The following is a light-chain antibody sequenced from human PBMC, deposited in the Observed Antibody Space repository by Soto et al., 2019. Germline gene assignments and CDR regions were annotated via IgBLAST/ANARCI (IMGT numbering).Light chain of an antibody. J-gene: IGKJ1*01. CDR1: QYVGSR. CDR2: YMS. Sequence: EIVLTQSPATLSSSPGETAIPSCRASQYVGSRLAWYQHKPGQAPRLLIYYMSKRATGIPARFSGSGSGTDFTLTISSLATDYFAIYYCHQRQSCPRTFGHGTQVDSK. CDR3: HQRQSCPRT. V-gene: IGKV3-11*01.